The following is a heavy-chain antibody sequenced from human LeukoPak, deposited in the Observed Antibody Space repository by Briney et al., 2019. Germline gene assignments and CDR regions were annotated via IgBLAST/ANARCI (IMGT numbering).Heavy chain of an antibody. CDR3: ARDQWLVHPEGVDYYYGMDV. V-gene: IGHV3-21*01. CDR2: ISSSSSYI. Sequence: GGSLRLSCAASGFTFSSYSMNWVRQAPAKGLEWVSSISSSSSYIYYADSVKGRFTISRDNAKNSLYLQMNSLRAEDTAVYYCARDQWLVHPEGVDYYYGMDVWGQGTTVTVSS. CDR1: GFTFSSYS. J-gene: IGHJ6*02. D-gene: IGHD6-19*01.